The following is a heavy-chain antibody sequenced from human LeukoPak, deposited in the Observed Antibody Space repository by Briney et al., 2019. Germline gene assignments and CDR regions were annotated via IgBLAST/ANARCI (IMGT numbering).Heavy chain of an antibody. Sequence: GGSLRLSCTASGFTFGDYAMSWFRQAPGKGLEWVGFIRSKAYGGTTEYAASVKGRFTISRDDSKSIAYLQMNSLKTEDTAVYYCTIYGDYGPTTAFDIWGQGTMVTVSS. CDR2: IRSKAYGGTT. V-gene: IGHV3-49*03. D-gene: IGHD4-17*01. CDR3: TIYGDYGPTTAFDI. CDR1: GFTFGDYA. J-gene: IGHJ3*02.